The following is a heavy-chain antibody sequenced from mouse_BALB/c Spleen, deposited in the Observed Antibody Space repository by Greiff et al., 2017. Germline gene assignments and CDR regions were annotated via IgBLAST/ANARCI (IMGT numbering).Heavy chain of an antibody. CDR3: ANYYGSSYDGLFAY. V-gene: IGHV3-2*02. CDR2: ISYSGST. Sequence: EVQLQESGPGLVKPSQSLSLTCTVTGYSITSDYAWNWIRQFPGNKLEWMGYISYSGSTSYNPSLKSRISITRDTSKNQFFLQLNSVTTEDTATYYCANYYGSSYDGLFAYWGQGTLVTVSA. J-gene: IGHJ3*01. D-gene: IGHD1-1*01. CDR1: GYSITSDYA.